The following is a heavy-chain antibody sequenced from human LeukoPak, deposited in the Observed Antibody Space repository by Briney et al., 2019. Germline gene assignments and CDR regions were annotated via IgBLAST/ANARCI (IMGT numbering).Heavy chain of an antibody. CDR3: ARQRWGTYGAYADFDD. Sequence: PSETLSLTCTVSGGSISSYYWSWIRQPPGKGLEWIGYIHYSGSTNYNPSLKSRASTSVDTSKNQFSLKLSSVTAADTAVYYCARQRWGTYGAYADFDDWGQGTLVTVS. V-gene: IGHV4-59*08. CDR2: IHYSGST. J-gene: IGHJ4*02. CDR1: GGSISSYY. D-gene: IGHD1-1*01.